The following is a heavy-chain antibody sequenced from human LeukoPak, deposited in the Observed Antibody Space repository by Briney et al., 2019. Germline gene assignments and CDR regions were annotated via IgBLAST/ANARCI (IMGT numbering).Heavy chain of an antibody. Sequence: ASVKVSCKASGYTFTSYDINWVRQATGQGLEWMGWMNPNSGNTGYAQKFQGRVTITRNTSISTAYMELSSLRSEDTAVYYCARAHLSGGSIVVVPAVPSYDYWGQGTLVTVSS. J-gene: IGHJ4*02. V-gene: IGHV1-8*03. CDR2: MNPNSGNT. CDR1: GYTFTSYD. CDR3: ARAHLSGGSIVVVPAVPSYDY. D-gene: IGHD2-2*01.